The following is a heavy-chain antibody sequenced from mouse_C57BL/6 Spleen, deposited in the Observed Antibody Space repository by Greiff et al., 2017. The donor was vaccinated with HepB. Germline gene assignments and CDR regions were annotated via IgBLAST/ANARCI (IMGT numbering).Heavy chain of an antibody. Sequence: VKLQESGAELVRPGASVTLSCKASGYTFTDYEMHWVKQTPVHGLEWIGAIDPETGGTAYNQKFKGKAILTADKSSSTAYMELRSLTSEDSAVYYCTRDYGSSYRWYFDVWGTGTTVTVSS. CDR2: IDPETGGT. CDR3: TRDYGSSYRWYFDV. V-gene: IGHV1-15*01. D-gene: IGHD1-1*01. J-gene: IGHJ1*03. CDR1: GYTFTDYE.